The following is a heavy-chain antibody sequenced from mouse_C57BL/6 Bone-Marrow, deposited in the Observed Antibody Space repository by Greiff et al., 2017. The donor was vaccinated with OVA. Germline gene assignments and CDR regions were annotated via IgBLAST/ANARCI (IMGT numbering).Heavy chain of an antibody. D-gene: IGHD2-3*01. CDR3: AKNFGYYKYAMDY. CDR1: GFSLTSYG. J-gene: IGHJ4*01. V-gene: IGHV2-5*01. CDR2: IWRGGST. Sequence: QVQLKESGPGLVQPSQSLSLTCTVSGFSLTSYGVHWVRQSPGKGLEWLGVIWRGGSTDYNAAFMSKLSTTKDNSKSQVFFKMNRLQADHTTIYYCAKNFGYYKYAMDYWGQGTSVTVSS.